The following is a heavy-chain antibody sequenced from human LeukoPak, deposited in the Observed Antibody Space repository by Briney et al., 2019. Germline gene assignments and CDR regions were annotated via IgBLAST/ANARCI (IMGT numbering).Heavy chain of an antibody. CDR2: INPNSGGT. Sequence: ASVKVPCKASGYTFTGYYMHWVRQAPGQGLEWMGWINPNSGGTNYAQKFQGRVTMTRDTSISTAYMELSRLRSDDTAVYYCASCQGGDYPYYYYYMDVWGKGTTVTISS. V-gene: IGHV1-2*02. CDR3: ASCQGGDYPYYYYYMDV. CDR1: GYTFTGYY. D-gene: IGHD4-17*01. J-gene: IGHJ6*03.